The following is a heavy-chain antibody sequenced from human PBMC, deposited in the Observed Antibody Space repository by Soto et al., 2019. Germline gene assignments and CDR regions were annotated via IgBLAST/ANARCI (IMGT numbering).Heavy chain of an antibody. D-gene: IGHD3-10*01. J-gene: IGHJ5*02. CDR3: AKDAMVRGVMGFDP. Sequence: GGSLRLSCAASGFTFDDYAMHWVRQAPGKGLEWVSGISWNSGSIGYADSVKGRFTISRDNAKNSLYLQMNSLRAEDTALYYCAKDAMVRGVMGFDPWGQGTLVTVSS. CDR2: ISWNSGSI. CDR1: GFTFDDYA. V-gene: IGHV3-9*01.